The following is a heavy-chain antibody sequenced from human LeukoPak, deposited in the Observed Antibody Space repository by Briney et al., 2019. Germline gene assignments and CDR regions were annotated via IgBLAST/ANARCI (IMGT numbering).Heavy chain of an antibody. CDR3: ITDLG. CDR2: ISSSGSTI. Sequence: GGSLRLSCAASGFTFSNYSMYWVRQAPGKGLEWVSYISSSGSTIYHADSVKGRFTISRDNAKSTVYLQMNSLRVEDTAVYYCITDLGWGQGTLVTVSS. CDR1: GFTFSNYS. V-gene: IGHV3-48*04. D-gene: IGHD1-14*01. J-gene: IGHJ4*02.